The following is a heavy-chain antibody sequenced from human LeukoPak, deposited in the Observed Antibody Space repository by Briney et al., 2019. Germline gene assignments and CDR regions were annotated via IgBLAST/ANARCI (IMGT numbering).Heavy chain of an antibody. V-gene: IGHV4-39*07. D-gene: IGHD6-13*01. J-gene: IGHJ4*02. CDR2: IYYSGTT. CDR3: ARDEGDGRTWYGSGHYFGH. Sequence: SETLSLTCTVSGGSNNSSSTYYWGWIRQPPGKGLEWMGPIYYSGTTYYNPSLKSRVAISVDTSKKQFSLRLSSVTAADTAVYYCARDEGDGRTWYGSGHYFGHGGQGTLVTVSS. CDR1: GGSNNSSSTYY.